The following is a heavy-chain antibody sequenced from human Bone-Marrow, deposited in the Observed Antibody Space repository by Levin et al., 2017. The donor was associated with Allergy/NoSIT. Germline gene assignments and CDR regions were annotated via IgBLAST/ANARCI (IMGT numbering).Heavy chain of an antibody. CDR3: AKSTGTYYNFYFDY. D-gene: IGHD3-10*01. CDR2: ISGSGGTT. CDR1: GFTFSSYA. J-gene: IGHJ4*02. V-gene: IGHV3-23*01. Sequence: GGSLRLSCAASGFTFSSYAMSWVRQAPGKGLEWVSTISGSGGTTYNADSVKGRFTISRDNSKNTLYLQMSSLRAEDTAVYYCAKSTGTYYNFYFDYWGQGTLVTVSS.